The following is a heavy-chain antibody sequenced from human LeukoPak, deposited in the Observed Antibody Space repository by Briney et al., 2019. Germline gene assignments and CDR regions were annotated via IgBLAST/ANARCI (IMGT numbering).Heavy chain of an antibody. V-gene: IGHV3-23*01. CDR1: EFTFSSYA. Sequence: GGSLRLSCAASEFTFSSYAMSWVRQAPGKGLEWVSTISGSGGSAYYAESVKGRFTISRDNNKNTLYLQMNSLRAEDTAVYYCAKAAQVAGRPNLGGHFDYWGQGTLVTVSS. CDR3: AKAAQVAGRPNLGGHFDY. CDR2: ISGSGGSA. J-gene: IGHJ4*02. D-gene: IGHD6-6*01.